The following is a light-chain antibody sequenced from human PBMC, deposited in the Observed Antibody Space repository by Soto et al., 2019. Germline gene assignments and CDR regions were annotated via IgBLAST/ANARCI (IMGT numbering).Light chain of an antibody. Sequence: QLVLTQSPSASASLGASVKLTCTLSSGHSNYAIAWHQQQSEKGPRYLMKLNSDGSHSKGDGIPDRFSGSSSGAERHLTISSLQSEDEADYYCQTWGSGIVVFGGGTKRTVL. CDR2: LNSDGSH. CDR3: QTWGSGIVV. CDR1: SGHSNYA. J-gene: IGLJ2*01. V-gene: IGLV4-69*01.